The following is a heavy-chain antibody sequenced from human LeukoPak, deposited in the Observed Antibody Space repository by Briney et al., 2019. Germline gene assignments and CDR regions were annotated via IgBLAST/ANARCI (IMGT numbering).Heavy chain of an antibody. D-gene: IGHD3-22*01. J-gene: IGHJ6*03. Sequence: SETLSLTCTVSGGSISSSSYYWGWIRQPPGKGLEWIGYIHYSGSTYYNPSLKSRVTISVDTSKNQFSLKLSSVTAADTAVYYCARGVAGGYWYYYYYYMDVWGKGTTVTVSS. CDR1: GGSISSSSYY. CDR2: IHYSGST. V-gene: IGHV4-39*01. CDR3: ARGVAGGYWYYYYYYMDV.